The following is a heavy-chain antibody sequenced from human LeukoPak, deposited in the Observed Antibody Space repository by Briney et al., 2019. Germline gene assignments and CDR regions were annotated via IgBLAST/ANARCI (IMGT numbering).Heavy chain of an antibody. CDR1: GYSFTSYW. J-gene: IGHJ4*02. D-gene: IGHD3-10*01. V-gene: IGHV5-51*01. CDR2: IYPGDSDT. CDR3: ARLPSDRGVDRYFDY. Sequence: GESLKISCKGSGYSFTSYWIGWVRQMPGKGLEWMGIIYPGDSDTRYSPSFQGQVTISVDKSISTAYLQWSSLKASDTAMYYCARLPSDRGVDRYFDYWGQGTLVTVSS.